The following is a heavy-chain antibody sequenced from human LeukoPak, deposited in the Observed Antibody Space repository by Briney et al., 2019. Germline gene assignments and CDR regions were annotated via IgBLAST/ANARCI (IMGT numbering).Heavy chain of an antibody. Sequence: GGSLRLSCAASGFTFSSYSMNWVRQAPGKGLEWVSSISSSSSYIYYADSVKGRFTISRDNAKNSLYLQMNSLRAEDTAVYYCARAPKSCTTTTCYAGGVDSWGQGTLVTVSS. J-gene: IGHJ4*02. CDR3: ARAPKSCTTTTCYAGGVDS. CDR1: GFTFSSYS. CDR2: ISSSSSYI. V-gene: IGHV3-21*04. D-gene: IGHD2-2*01.